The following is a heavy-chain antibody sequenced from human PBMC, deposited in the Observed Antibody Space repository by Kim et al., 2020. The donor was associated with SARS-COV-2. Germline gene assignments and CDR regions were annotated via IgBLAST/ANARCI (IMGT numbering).Heavy chain of an antibody. J-gene: IGHJ5*02. D-gene: IGHD6-13*01. CDR2: IIPIFGTA. Sequence: SVKVSCKASGGTFSSYAISWVRQAPGQGLEWMGGIIPIFGTANYAQKFQGRVTITADESTSTAYMELSSLRSEDTAVYYCAPTPGIAAAGTENWFDPWGQGTLVTVSS. V-gene: IGHV1-69*13. CDR3: APTPGIAAAGTENWFDP. CDR1: GGTFSSYA.